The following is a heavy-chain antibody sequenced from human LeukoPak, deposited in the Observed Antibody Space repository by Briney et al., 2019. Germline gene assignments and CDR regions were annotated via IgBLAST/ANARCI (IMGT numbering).Heavy chain of an antibody. V-gene: IGHV3-7*01. CDR2: IIEGGDLK. CDR1: GFTFSAYW. CDR3: ARDGAARGSGSFGD. D-gene: IGHD3-10*01. Sequence: GGSLRLSCAASGFTFSAYWMTWVRQAPGKGLAWVANIIEGGDLKYYVDSVKGRFTISRDNAKNLLYLQVNSLRVDDTAVYYCARDGAARGSGSFGDWGQGTLVTVSS. J-gene: IGHJ4*02.